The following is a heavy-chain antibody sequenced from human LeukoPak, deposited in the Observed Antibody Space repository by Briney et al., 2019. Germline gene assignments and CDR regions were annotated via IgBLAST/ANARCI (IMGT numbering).Heavy chain of an antibody. V-gene: IGHV7-4-1*02. Sequence: ASVKVSCKASGYTFTSYAMNWVRQAPGQGLEWMGWINTNTGNPTYAQGFTGRIVFSLDTSVSTAYLQISNLKAEDTAVYYCARQVGTASSHDFGHWGHGTLVTASS. CDR3: ARQVGTASSHDFGH. CDR2: INTNTGNP. J-gene: IGHJ4*01. D-gene: IGHD2-21*02. CDR1: GYTFTSYA.